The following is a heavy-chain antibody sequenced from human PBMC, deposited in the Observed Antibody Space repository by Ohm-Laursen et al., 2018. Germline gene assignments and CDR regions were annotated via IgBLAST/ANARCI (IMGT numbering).Heavy chain of an antibody. CDR2: ISRSGGGT. CDR3: AKDRRITGTTSCDY. CDR1: GFTFSSYE. J-gene: IGHJ4*02. V-gene: IGHV3-23*01. D-gene: IGHD1-7*01. Sequence: SLRLSCAASGFTFSSYEMNWVRQAPGKGPEWVSSISRSGGGTYYADSVKGRFTITRDNSKNTLYLQMNSLRAEDTAVYYCAKDRRITGTTSCDYWGQGTLGTVSS.